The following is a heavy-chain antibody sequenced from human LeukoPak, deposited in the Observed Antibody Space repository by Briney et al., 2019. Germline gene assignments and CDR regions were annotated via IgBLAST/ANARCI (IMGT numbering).Heavy chain of an antibody. CDR3: AKGGGLDV. V-gene: IGHV3-7*03. D-gene: IGHD3-16*01. CDR2: INHNGNVN. Sequence: GGSLRLSCVASGFTFTIYWMNWARQAPGKGLEWVASINHNGNVNYYVDSVKGRFTISRDNAKNSLYLQMSNLRAEDTAVYFCAKGGGLDVWGQGATVTVSS. J-gene: IGHJ6*02. CDR1: GFTFTIYW.